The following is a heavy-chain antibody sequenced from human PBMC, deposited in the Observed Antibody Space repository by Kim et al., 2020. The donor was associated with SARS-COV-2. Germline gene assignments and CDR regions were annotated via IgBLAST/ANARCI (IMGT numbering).Heavy chain of an antibody. CDR3: ARAGKYCSSTSCYAFDI. D-gene: IGHD2-2*01. J-gene: IGHJ3*02. V-gene: IGHV4-59*01. Sequence: PKGRGTISVDTSKNQFSLKLSSVTAADTAVYYCARAGKYCSSTSCYAFDIWGQGTMVTVSS.